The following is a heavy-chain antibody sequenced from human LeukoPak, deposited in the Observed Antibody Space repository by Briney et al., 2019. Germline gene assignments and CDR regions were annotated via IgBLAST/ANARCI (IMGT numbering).Heavy chain of an antibody. Sequence: SETLSLTCPVSGGSISSSSYYWGWIRQPPGKGLEWIGSIYYSGSTYYNPSLKSRLTISVDTSKNQFSLKLSSVTAADTAVYYCARRNYYYYYMDVWGKGTTVTVSS. CDR3: ARRNYYYYYMDV. CDR1: GGSISSSSYY. J-gene: IGHJ6*03. V-gene: IGHV4-39*01. CDR2: IYYSGST.